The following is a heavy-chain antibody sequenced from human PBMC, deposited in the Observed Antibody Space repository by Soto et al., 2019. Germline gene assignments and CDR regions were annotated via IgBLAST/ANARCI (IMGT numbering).Heavy chain of an antibody. V-gene: IGHV1-2*02. CDR1: GFTFSAYY. CDR3: ARSLLDEYSSSWRSAYYGMDV. D-gene: IGHD6-13*01. Sequence: QVQLVQSGAEVKKPGASVKVSCKASGFTFSAYYIDWVRQAPGQGLEWIGWINPTSGGTNNAQKFQGRVTMTRDTSTSTVYMELRALIPDDTAVYYCARSLLDEYSSSWRSAYYGMDVWGQGTTVTVSS. CDR2: INPTSGGT. J-gene: IGHJ6*02.